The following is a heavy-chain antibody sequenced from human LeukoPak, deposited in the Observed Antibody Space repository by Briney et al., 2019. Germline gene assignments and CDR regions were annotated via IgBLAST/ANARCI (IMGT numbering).Heavy chain of an antibody. CDR1: PGYGFTSHW. CDR2: IWYDGSNK. V-gene: IGHV3-33*06. D-gene: IGHD3-16*01. Sequence: GGSLRLSCVTSPGYGFTSHWMNWVRQAPGKGLEWVAVIWYDGSNKYYADSVKGRFTISRDNSKNTLYLQMNSLRAEDTAVYYCAKDLGTFDYMDVWGKGTTVTVSS. J-gene: IGHJ6*03. CDR3: AKDLGTFDYMDV.